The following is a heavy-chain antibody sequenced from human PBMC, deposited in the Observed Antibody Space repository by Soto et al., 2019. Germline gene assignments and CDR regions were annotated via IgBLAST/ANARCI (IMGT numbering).Heavy chain of an antibody. V-gene: IGHV3-23*01. J-gene: IGHJ4*02. CDR1: GFAFITYA. CDR2: ILPDETG. D-gene: IGHD2-15*01. CDR3: AKDRLPTSGQRFYFDS. Sequence: DVNLLQSGGGSAQPGGSLRLSCATSGFAFITYAMTWVRQVPGRGLEWVSTILPDETGFYTVSVKGRFTIARDNFRGILYLQMNDLWVEDAAIYFCAKDRLPTSGQRFYFDSWGQGSLVTVSS.